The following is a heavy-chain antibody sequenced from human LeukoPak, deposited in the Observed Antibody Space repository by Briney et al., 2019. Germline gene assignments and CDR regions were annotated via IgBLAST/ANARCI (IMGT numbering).Heavy chain of an antibody. D-gene: IGHD6-19*01. CDR3: APEGAVYSSGWH. J-gene: IGHJ4*02. CDR1: GYGFTNYW. CDR2: IYPGDSDT. Sequence: GESLKISCKGSGYGFTNYWIAWVRQMPGKGLEWMGIIYPGDSDTRYSPSFQGQVTISADTSISTAYLQWSSLKASDTAMYYCAPEGAVYSSGWHWGQGTLVTVSS. V-gene: IGHV5-51*01.